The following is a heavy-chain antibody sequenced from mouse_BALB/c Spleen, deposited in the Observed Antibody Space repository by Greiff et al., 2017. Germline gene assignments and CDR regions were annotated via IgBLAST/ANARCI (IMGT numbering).Heavy chain of an antibody. D-gene: IGHD1-3*01. CDR1: GFSLTDYG. J-gene: IGHJ1*01. Sequence: VMLVESGPGLVAPSQSLSITCTVSGFSLTDYGVSWIRQPPGKGLEWLGVIWGGGSTYYNSALKSRLSISKDNSKSQVFLKMNSLQTDDTAMYYCAKQPLSLNWYFDVWGAGTTVTVSS. CDR2: IWGGGST. CDR3: AKQPLSLNWYFDV. V-gene: IGHV2-6-5*01.